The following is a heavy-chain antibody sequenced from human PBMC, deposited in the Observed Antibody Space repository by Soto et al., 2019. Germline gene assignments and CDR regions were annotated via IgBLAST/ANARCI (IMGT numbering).Heavy chain of an antibody. CDR2: IYPGDSDT. J-gene: IGHJ6*02. D-gene: IGHD3-22*01. Sequence: PGESLKISCKGSGYSFTSYWIGWVRQMPGKGLEWMGIIYPGDSDTRYSPSFQGQVTISADKSISTAYLQWSSLKASDTAMYYWARQVYYYDSSGYLGYYGMDVWGQGTTVTVSS. CDR3: ARQVYYYDSSGYLGYYGMDV. V-gene: IGHV5-51*01. CDR1: GYSFTSYW.